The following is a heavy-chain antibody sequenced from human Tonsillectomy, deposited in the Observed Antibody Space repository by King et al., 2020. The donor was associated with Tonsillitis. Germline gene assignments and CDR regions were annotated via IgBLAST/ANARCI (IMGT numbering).Heavy chain of an antibody. Sequence: HVQLVESGGGVVQPGRSLRLSCVASGFTFSTYAMHWVRQAPGKGLEWVAVISYDGSNKYYADSVKGRFTTSRDNSKNTLYLQMNSPRAEDTAVYYCARGRSWYSPPDYYGMDVWGQGTTVTVSS. CDR2: ISYDGSNK. D-gene: IGHD6-13*01. CDR3: ARGRSWYSPPDYYGMDV. J-gene: IGHJ6*02. V-gene: IGHV3-30-3*01. CDR1: GFTFSTYA.